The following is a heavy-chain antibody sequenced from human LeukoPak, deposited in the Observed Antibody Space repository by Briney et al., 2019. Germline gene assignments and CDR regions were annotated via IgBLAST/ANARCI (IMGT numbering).Heavy chain of an antibody. J-gene: IGHJ4*02. Sequence: ASVKVSCKASGYTFTGYYMHWVRQAPGQGLEWMGWINPNSGGTNYAQKFQGRVTMTRDTSISTAYMELSRLRSDDTAVYYCARGLKYGSGNRHFDYWGQGTLVTVSS. D-gene: IGHD3-10*01. V-gene: IGHV1-2*02. CDR1: GYTFTGYY. CDR3: ARGLKYGSGNRHFDY. CDR2: INPNSGGT.